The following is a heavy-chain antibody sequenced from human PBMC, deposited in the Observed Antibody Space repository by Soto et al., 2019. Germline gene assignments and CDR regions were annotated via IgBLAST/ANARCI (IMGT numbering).Heavy chain of an antibody. J-gene: IGHJ4*02. CDR3: ARDSSITPRPLDY. V-gene: IGHV3-21*06. Sequence: GVSLRLSCAASGFTFSVYAMSWVRQAPGKGLEWVSAISTNGGLTFYADSLRGRFTISRDNAKNSLYLQMNSLRAEDTAVYYCARDSSITPRPLDYWGQGTPVTVSS. D-gene: IGHD6-6*01. CDR1: GFTFSVYA. CDR2: ISTNGGLT.